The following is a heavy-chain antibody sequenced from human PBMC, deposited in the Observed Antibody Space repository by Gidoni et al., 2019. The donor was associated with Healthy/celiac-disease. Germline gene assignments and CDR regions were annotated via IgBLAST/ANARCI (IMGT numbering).Heavy chain of an antibody. J-gene: IGHJ4*02. D-gene: IGHD1-20*01. Sequence: EVQLLASGGGLVPPGGSLRLSCAASGFTFSSYAMSWVRQAPGKGLEWVSAISGSGSSTYYADSVKGRFTISRDNSKNTLYLQMNSLRAEDTAVYYCAKAITGTILVYWGQGTLVTVSS. CDR1: GFTFSSYA. CDR2: ISGSGSST. V-gene: IGHV3-23*01. CDR3: AKAITGTILVY.